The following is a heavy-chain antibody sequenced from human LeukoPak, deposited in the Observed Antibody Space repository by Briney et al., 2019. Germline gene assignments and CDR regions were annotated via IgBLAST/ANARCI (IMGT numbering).Heavy chain of an antibody. CDR1: GFTFSSYA. D-gene: IGHD2-8*01. CDR3: AKDKLPRKYCTNGVCRSPLDY. Sequence: GGSLRLSCAASGFTFSSYAMHWVRQAPGKGLEWVAVISYDGSNKYYADSVKGRFTISRDNSKNTLYLQMNSLRAEDTAVYYCAKDKLPRKYCTNGVCRSPLDYWGQGTLVTVSS. J-gene: IGHJ4*02. CDR2: ISYDGSNK. V-gene: IGHV3-30*04.